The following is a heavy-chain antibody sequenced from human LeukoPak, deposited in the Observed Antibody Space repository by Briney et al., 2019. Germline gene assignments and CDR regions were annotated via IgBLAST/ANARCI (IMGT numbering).Heavy chain of an antibody. CDR2: IYSSGST. J-gene: IGHJ3*02. CDR1: GASINSGSNY. V-gene: IGHV4-39*07. D-gene: IGHD3-10*01. Sequence: SETLSLTCRVSGASINSGSNYWGWIRQPPGKTLEWIGSIYSSGSTYYNPSLKSRVIVMIDTPKNHFSLTLSSVTAADTAVYYCARSDGYGLVGIWGQGTMVTVSS. CDR3: ARSDGYGLVGI.